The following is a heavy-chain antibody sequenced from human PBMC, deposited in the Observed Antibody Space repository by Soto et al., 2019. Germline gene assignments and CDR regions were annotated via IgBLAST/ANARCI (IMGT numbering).Heavy chain of an antibody. J-gene: IGHJ4*02. CDR1: GGSFSDFY. CDR3: GPRGAVADPRGY. Sequence: QVQLQQWGAGLLKPSETLSLTCAVYGGSFSDFYWTWIRQPPGKGLEWIGEINHSGSTNYNPSLKSRVAIYVDTSKNQLSLNLTAVTAADTAVYYCGPRGAVADPRGYWGQGTLGTVCS. D-gene: IGHD6-19*01. V-gene: IGHV4-34*01. CDR2: INHSGST.